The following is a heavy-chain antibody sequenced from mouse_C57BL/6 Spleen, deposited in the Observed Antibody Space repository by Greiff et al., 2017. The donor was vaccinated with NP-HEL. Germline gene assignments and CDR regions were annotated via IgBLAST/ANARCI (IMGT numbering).Heavy chain of an antibody. Sequence: QVQLKQPGAELVMPGASVKLSCKASGYTFTSYWMHWVKQRPGQGLEWIGEIDPSDSYTNYNQKFKGKSTLTVDKSSSTAYMQLSSLTSEDSAVYYCASNWDGLDYWGQGTTLTVSS. CDR3: ASNWDGLDY. CDR2: IDPSDSYT. J-gene: IGHJ2*01. V-gene: IGHV1-69*01. CDR1: GYTFTSYW. D-gene: IGHD4-1*02.